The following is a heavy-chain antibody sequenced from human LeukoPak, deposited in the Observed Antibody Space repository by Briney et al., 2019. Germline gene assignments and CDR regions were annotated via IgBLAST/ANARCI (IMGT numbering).Heavy chain of an antibody. V-gene: IGHV3-53*05. CDR2: IGESGSST. J-gene: IGHJ6*03. Sequence: GGSLRLSCAASGFSVRSSYMSWVRQAPGKGLEWVSGIGESGSSTYYADSVKGRFTISRDNSKNTLYLQMNSLRAEDTAVYYCAKDPAPIVVVPAAMPPDYYYYYMDVWGKGTTVTISS. CDR1: GFSVRSSY. CDR3: AKDPAPIVVVPAAMPPDYYYYYMDV. D-gene: IGHD2-2*01.